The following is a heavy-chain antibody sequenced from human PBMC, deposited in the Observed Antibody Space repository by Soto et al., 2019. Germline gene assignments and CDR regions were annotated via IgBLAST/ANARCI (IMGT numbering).Heavy chain of an antibody. Sequence: QVQLVQSGAEVKKPGSSVKVSCKSSGGTFSSSSISWVRQAPGQGLEWMGGIIPTYVTAIHLQKFQGRVTITADKSTSTVHMDLNSLRTDDTAIYYCAREAVAGRYYFDLWGQGTLVTVSS. CDR3: AREAVAGRYYFDL. J-gene: IGHJ4*02. V-gene: IGHV1-69*06. D-gene: IGHD6-19*01. CDR2: IIPTYVTA. CDR1: GGTFSSSS.